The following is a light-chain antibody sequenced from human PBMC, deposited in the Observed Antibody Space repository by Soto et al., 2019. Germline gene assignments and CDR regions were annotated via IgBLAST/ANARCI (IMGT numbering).Light chain of an antibody. CDR2: AAS. CDR1: QGISSY. CDR3: PQDINSPWT. V-gene: IGKV1-6*01. J-gene: IGKJ1*01. Sequence: IQMTQSPSTLSASVGDRVSLSCRASQGISSYLAWYQQKPGKVPKLLIYAASSLQSGVPPRFSGSGSGTDFTLAISSLQPEDSATYYCPQDINSPWTFGQGTKVDIK.